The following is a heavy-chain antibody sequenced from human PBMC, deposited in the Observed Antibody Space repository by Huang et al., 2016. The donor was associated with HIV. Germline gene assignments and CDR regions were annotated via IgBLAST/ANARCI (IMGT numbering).Heavy chain of an antibody. CDR3: ARQPYCGGDCAHYYYFYMDV. CDR2: IIPMLGTT. J-gene: IGHJ6*03. Sequence: QVQLVQSGAEVKRPGASVKVSCRASGGTFSTNAVSWVRQAPGQGLEGMGGIIPMLGTTNYAQRFQGKVTITADESSSTVYMELSSLRSDDTAVYYCARQPYCGGDCAHYYYFYMDVWGKGTTVTVSS. V-gene: IGHV1-69*13. CDR1: GGTFSTNA. D-gene: IGHD2-21*02.